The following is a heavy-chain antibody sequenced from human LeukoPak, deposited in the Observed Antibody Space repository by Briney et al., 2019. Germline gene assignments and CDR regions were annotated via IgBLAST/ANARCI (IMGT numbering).Heavy chain of an antibody. Sequence: GGSLRLSCAASGFTFSSYAMSWVRQAPGKGLEWASVIYDSGTTYYADSVKGRFLIFRDTSKNTVDLQMNSLRVEDTAVYYCAGRRSSGWYAYWGQGTPVTVSS. V-gene: IGHV3-23*05. J-gene: IGHJ4*02. CDR2: IYDSGTT. CDR1: GFTFSSYA. D-gene: IGHD6-19*01. CDR3: AGRRSSGWYAY.